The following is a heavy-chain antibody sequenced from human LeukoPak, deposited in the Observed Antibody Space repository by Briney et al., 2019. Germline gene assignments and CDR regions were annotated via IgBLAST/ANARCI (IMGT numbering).Heavy chain of an antibody. CDR1: GFTFRSNA. CDR3: AKGGVAAARDY. D-gene: IGHD6-13*01. V-gene: IGHV3-23*01. CDR2: ISGSGGST. J-gene: IGHJ4*02. Sequence: GWSLRLSCTDSGFTFRSNAMSWVCQAPGKGLEWVSAISGSGGSTHYADSVKGRFTISRDNSKNTLYMQMNSLRTEDTAVYYCAKGGVAAARDYWGQGTLVTVSS.